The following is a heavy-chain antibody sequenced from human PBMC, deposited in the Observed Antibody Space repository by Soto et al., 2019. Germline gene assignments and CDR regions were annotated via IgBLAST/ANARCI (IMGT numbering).Heavy chain of an antibody. CDR3: ARGHEYGGNSDAFDI. CDR2: ILPIFGTS. J-gene: IGHJ3*02. V-gene: IGHV1-69*14. D-gene: IGHD4-17*01. CDR1: VGTFSTSS. Sequence: QVQLVQSGAEVKKPGSSVKVSCKASVGTFSTSSINWVRQAPGQRPEWMGNILPIFGTSDYAQKFPCRVTITADNSTNTAYMEVRSLLSADTAVYYCARGHEYGGNSDAFDIWGQGTVVTVSS.